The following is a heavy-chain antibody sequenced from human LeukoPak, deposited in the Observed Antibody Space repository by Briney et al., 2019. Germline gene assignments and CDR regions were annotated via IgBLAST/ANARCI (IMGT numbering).Heavy chain of an antibody. D-gene: IGHD6-13*01. CDR1: GGTFSSYA. J-gene: IGHJ4*02. Sequence: ASVKVSCKASGGTFSSYAISWVRQAPGQGLEWMGGIIPIFGTANYAQKFQGRVTITADESTSTAYMELSSLRSEDTAVYYCAKTRPLDSSSWSHGDYWGQGTLVTVSS. V-gene: IGHV1-69*13. CDR3: AKTRPLDSSSWSHGDY. CDR2: IIPIFGTA.